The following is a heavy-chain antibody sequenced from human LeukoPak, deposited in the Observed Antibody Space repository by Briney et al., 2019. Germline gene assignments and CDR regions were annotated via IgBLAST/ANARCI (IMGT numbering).Heavy chain of an antibody. J-gene: IGHJ4*02. D-gene: IGHD5-12*01. Sequence: GASVKVSCKVSGYTLTELSMHWVRRAPGKGLEWMGGFDPEDGETIYAQKFQGRVTMTEDTSTDTAYMELSSLRSEDTAVYYCATDRALGIVATTSRTLFDYWGQGTLVTVSS. CDR2: FDPEDGET. V-gene: IGHV1-24*01. CDR1: GYTLTELS. CDR3: ATDRALGIVATTSRTLFDY.